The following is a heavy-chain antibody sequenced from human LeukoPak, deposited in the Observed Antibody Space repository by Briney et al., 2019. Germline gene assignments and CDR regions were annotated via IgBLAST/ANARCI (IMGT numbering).Heavy chain of an antibody. CDR2: IYYSGST. D-gene: IGHD2-21*02. V-gene: IGHV4-30-4*08. CDR3: AIVVVTAIPH. Sequence: LSLTCIVSGGSISSSIYYWAWVRQPPGKGLEWIGYIYYSGSTYYNPSLKSRVTISVDTSKNQFSLKLSSVTAADTAVYYCAIVVVTAIPHWGQGTLVTVSS. CDR1: GGSISSSIYY. J-gene: IGHJ4*02.